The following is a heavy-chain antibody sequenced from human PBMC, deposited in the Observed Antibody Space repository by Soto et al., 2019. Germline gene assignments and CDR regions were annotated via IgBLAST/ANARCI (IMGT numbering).Heavy chain of an antibody. J-gene: IGHJ6*02. CDR1: GFTFSSYA. Sequence: QVQLVESGGGVVQPGRSLRLSCAASGFTFSSYAMHWVRQAPGKGLEWVAVISYDGSNKYYADSVKGRFTISRDNSKNSLDLQMNCLRAAYTSLFYCASSGPDAYIILAHLGGPYDIDFSCQGTTVTVSS. CDR3: ASSGPDAYIILAHLGGPYDIDF. D-gene: IGHD2-15*01. CDR2: ISYDGSNK. V-gene: IGHV3-30*14.